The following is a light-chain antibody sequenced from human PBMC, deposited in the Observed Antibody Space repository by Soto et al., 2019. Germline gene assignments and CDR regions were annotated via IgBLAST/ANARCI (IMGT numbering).Light chain of an antibody. CDR2: AAS. J-gene: IGKJ4*01. V-gene: IGKV1-39*01. CDR3: QQSYSTS. CDR1: QSISSY. Sequence: DIQMTQSPSSLSASVGDRVTITCRASQSISSYLNWYQQKPGKAPKLLIYAASSLQSGVPSRFSGSGSGTDFTLTISSLQPEDFATYYCQQSYSTSFGGGTKLDIK.